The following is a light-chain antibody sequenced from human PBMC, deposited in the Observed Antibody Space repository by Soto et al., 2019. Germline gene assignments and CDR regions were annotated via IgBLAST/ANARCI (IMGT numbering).Light chain of an antibody. J-gene: IGLJ3*02. CDR1: SSNIGSNT. CDR3: ATWDDSLHGHWV. CDR2: NNH. Sequence: QSVLTQPPSASGTPGQRVTISCSGSSSNIGSNTVNWYQQLPGTAPKLLINNNHQRPSGVPDRFSGSKSGTSASLAISGLQSEDEADYYCATWDDSLHGHWVLGGGTKLTVL. V-gene: IGLV1-44*01.